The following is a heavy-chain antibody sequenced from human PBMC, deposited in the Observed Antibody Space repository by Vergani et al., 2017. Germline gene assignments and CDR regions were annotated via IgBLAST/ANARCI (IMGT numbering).Heavy chain of an antibody. CDR2: ISAYNGNT. CDR1: GYTFTSYG. D-gene: IGHD3-10*01. CDR3: ARALPCVLLWFGEKSPTAYFDY. J-gene: IGHJ4*02. V-gene: IGHV1-18*01. Sequence: QVQLVQSGAEVKKPGASVKVSCKASGYTFTSYGISWVRQAPGQGLEWMGWISAYNGNTNYAQKLQGRVTMTTDTSTSTAYMELRSLRSDDTAVYYCARALPCVLLWFGEKSPTAYFDYWGQGTLVTVSS.